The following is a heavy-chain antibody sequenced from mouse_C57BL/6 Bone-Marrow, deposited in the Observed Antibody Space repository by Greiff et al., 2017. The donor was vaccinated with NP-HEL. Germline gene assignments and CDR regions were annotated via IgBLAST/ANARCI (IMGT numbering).Heavy chain of an antibody. CDR2: IDPSDSYT. Sequence: QVQLQQPGAELVRPGTSVKLSCKASGYTFTSYWMHWVKQRPGQGLEWIGVIDPSDSYTNYNQKFKGKATLTVDTSSSTAYMQLSSLTSEDSAVYYCARSPYYGSSGGDWGQGTLVTVSA. D-gene: IGHD1-1*01. CDR1: GYTFTSYW. CDR3: ARSPYYGSSGGD. J-gene: IGHJ3*01. V-gene: IGHV1-59*01.